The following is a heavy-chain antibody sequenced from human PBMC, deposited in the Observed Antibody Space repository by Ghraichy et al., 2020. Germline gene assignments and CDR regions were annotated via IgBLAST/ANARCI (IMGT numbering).Heavy chain of an antibody. V-gene: IGHV3-23*01. D-gene: IGHD2-15*01. CDR2: ISASGDST. Sequence: GESLNISCAASGFTFSNYAMNWVRQAPGKGPEWVSSISASGDSTHYADSVKGRFTISRDNSKNTLNLQMNILRAEDTAVYYCASRYCSSNTCSFLNFWGQGTLVTVSS. CDR3: ASRYCSSNTCSFLNF. CDR1: GFTFSNYA. J-gene: IGHJ4*02.